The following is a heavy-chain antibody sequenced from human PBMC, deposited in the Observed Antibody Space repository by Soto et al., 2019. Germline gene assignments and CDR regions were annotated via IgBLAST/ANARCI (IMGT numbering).Heavy chain of an antibody. CDR1: GFSVSNNY. Sequence: EVQLVESGGGLVQPGGSLRLSCAASGFSVSNNYMSWVRQAPGKGLERVSLIYSGGDTYYVDSVKGRFSISRDSSKNTLYLQMNSLRAEDSAVYYCARNIPVTTLGSWGQGTVVTVAS. CDR2: IYSGGDT. J-gene: IGHJ5*02. V-gene: IGHV3-66*01. D-gene: IGHD4-17*01. CDR3: ARNIPVTTLGS.